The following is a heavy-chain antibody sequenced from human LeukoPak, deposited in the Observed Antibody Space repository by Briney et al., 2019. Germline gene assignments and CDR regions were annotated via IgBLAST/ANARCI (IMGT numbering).Heavy chain of an antibody. Sequence: GESLRLSCAASGFTFTTYWMSWVRQFPGKGLEWVANINQDGTEKYYVDSVKGRFTISRDNAKNSLYLQMNSLRAEDTAVYYCAKMGEEYSSDWFDYWGQGTLVTVSS. D-gene: IGHD6-19*01. J-gene: IGHJ4*02. V-gene: IGHV3-7*03. CDR3: AKMGEEYSSDWFDY. CDR1: GFTFTTYW. CDR2: INQDGTEK.